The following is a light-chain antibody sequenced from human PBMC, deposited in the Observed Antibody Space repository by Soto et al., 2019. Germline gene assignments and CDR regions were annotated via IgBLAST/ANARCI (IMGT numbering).Light chain of an antibody. CDR1: SSDVGGYNY. V-gene: IGLV2-8*01. J-gene: IGLJ3*02. CDR2: EVS. CDR3: SSYAGSNFWV. Sequence: QSALTQPPSASGSPGQSVTISCTGTSSDVGGYNYVSWYQQHPGKAPKLMIYEVSKRPSGVPDRFSGSKSGNTASLTVSGLHAEDEADYYCSSYAGSNFWVFGGGTKLTVL.